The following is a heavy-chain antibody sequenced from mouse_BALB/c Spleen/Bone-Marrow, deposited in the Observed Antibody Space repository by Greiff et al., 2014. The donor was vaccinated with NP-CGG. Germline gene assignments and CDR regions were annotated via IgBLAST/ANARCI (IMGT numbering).Heavy chain of an antibody. CDR3: ARYDYGWYFSV. Sequence: EVQRVESGAELVKPGASVKLSCTASGFNIKDIYMHWVKQRPEQGLEWIGRIDPANGNTKYDPKFQGKATITADTSSNTAYPQLSSLTSEDTAVYFCARYDYGWYFSVWGAGTTVPVSS. CDR2: IDPANGNT. J-gene: IGHJ1*01. CDR1: GFNIKDIY. D-gene: IGHD2-4*01. V-gene: IGHV14-3*02.